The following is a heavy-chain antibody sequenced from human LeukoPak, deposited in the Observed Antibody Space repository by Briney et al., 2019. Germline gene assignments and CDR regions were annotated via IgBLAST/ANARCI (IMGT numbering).Heavy chain of an antibody. J-gene: IGHJ3*02. CDR3: TRNSLMPDAFDI. D-gene: IGHD1-14*01. Sequence: GGSLRLSCAASGFTFSGSAMHWVRQASGKGLEWVGRIRSKANSYATANAASVKGRFTISRDDSKNTAYLQMNSLKTEDTAVYYCTRNSLMPDAFDIWGQGTMVTVSS. CDR1: GFTFSGSA. V-gene: IGHV3-73*01. CDR2: IRSKANSYAT.